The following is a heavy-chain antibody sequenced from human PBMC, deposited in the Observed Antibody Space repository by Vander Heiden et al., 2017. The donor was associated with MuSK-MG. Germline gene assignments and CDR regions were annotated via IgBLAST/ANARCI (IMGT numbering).Heavy chain of an antibody. Sequence: EVLLVESGGGLVQPGGSLRLVCAAPGLTSSDHYMDWVRQAPGKGLEWVGRIRNKANSYTTQYAASVEGRFTISRDDSRNALYLQINRLKTEDTAVYYCPLAARCRGVYPFEYWGQGTLVTVSS. CDR2: IRNKANSYTT. J-gene: IGHJ4*02. CDR1: GLTSSDHY. CDR3: PLAARCRGVYPFEY. D-gene: IGHD2-8*01. V-gene: IGHV3-72*01.